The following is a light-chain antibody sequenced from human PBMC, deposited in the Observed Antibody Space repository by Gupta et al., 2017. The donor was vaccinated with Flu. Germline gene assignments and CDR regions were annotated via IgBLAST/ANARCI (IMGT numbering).Light chain of an antibody. CDR1: QNINIY. CDR2: AAS. CDR3: QQASSTPWT. Sequence: DIQMTQSPSSLSASVGDRVTITYRASQNINIYLNWYQQRPGKAPRLLIYAASEWQSGVPSRFSGSGSGTEFTLTINSLQPEDLATYYCQQASSTPWTFGQGTKVEIK. J-gene: IGKJ1*01. V-gene: IGKV1-39*01.